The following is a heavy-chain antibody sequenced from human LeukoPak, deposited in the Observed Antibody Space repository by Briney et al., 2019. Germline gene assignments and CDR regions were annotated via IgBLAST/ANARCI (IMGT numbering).Heavy chain of an antibody. CDR2: ISGSGGST. CDR1: GFTFSSYA. D-gene: IGHD6-13*01. V-gene: IGHV3-23*01. Sequence: PGGSLRLSCAASGFTFSSYAMSWVRQAPGKGLEWVSAISGSGGSTYYADSVKGRFTISRDNSKNTLYLQMNSLRAEDTAVYYCAKDSSSWLSVDHVPSRFDYWGQGTLVTVSS. J-gene: IGHJ4*02. CDR3: AKDSSSWLSVDHVPSRFDY.